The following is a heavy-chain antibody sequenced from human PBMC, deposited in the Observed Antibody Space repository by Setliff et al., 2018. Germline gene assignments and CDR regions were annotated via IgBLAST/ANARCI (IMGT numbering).Heavy chain of an antibody. CDR1: GFTFSIYG. J-gene: IGHJ4*02. CDR2: IKQDGSEK. Sequence: LRLSCAASGFTFSIYGMHWVRQAPGKGLEWVANIKQDGSEKYYVDSVKGRFSISRDNAKNSLYLQMNSLRAEDTAVYYCARDPHFDSWGQGTLVTVSS. CDR3: ARDPHFDS. V-gene: IGHV3-7*01.